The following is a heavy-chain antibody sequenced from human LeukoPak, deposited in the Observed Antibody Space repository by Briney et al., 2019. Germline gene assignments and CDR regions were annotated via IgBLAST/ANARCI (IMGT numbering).Heavy chain of an antibody. V-gene: IGHV4-59*01. Sequence: SETLSLTCTVSGGSTSSYYWSWIRQPPGKGLEWIGYIYYSGSTNYNPSLKSRVTISVDTSKNQFSLKLSSVTAADTAVYYCARVITYYYDSSGYYWFDPWGQGTLVTVSS. CDR2: IYYSGST. CDR3: ARVITYYYDSSGYYWFDP. D-gene: IGHD3-22*01. J-gene: IGHJ5*02. CDR1: GGSTSSYY.